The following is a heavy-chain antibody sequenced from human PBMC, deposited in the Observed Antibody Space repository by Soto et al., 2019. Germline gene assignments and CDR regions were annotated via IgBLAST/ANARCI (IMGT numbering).Heavy chain of an antibody. Sequence: PGGSLRLSCAASGFTFSSYGMHWVRQAPGKGLEWVAVISYDGSNKYYADSVKGRFTISRDNSKNTLYLQMNSLRAEDTAVYYCAKDGSSVWFGESPFDYWGQGTLVTVSS. CDR3: AKDGSSVWFGESPFDY. CDR2: ISYDGSNK. J-gene: IGHJ4*02. V-gene: IGHV3-30*18. D-gene: IGHD3-10*01. CDR1: GFTFSSYG.